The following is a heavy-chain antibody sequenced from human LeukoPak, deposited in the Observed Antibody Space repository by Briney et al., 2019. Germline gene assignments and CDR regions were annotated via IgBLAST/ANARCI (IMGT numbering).Heavy chain of an antibody. D-gene: IGHD2-2*01. V-gene: IGHV3-30-3*01. CDR2: ISYDGSNK. CDR3: ARSGRKILGYCSSTSCRYYMDV. J-gene: IGHJ6*03. Sequence: GGSLRLSCAASGFTFSSYAMHWVRQAPGKGLEWVAVISYDGSNKYYADSVKGRFTISRDNSKNTLYLQMNSLRAEDTAVYYCARSGRKILGYCSSTSCRYYMDVWGKGTTVTVSS. CDR1: GFTFSSYA.